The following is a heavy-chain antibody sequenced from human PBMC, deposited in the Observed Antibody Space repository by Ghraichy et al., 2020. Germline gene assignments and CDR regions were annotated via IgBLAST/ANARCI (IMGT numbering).Heavy chain of an antibody. CDR1: GGSISSYY. CDR2: IYYSGST. V-gene: IGHV4-59*01. J-gene: IGHJ6*02. CDR3: AREGEVSEWLLYRSYGMDV. Sequence: SETLSLTCTVSGGSISSYYWSWIRQPPGKGLEWIGYIYYSGSTNYNPSLKSRVTISVDTSKNQFSLKLSSVTAADTAVYYCAREGEVSEWLLYRSYGMDVWGQGTTVTVSS. D-gene: IGHD3-3*01.